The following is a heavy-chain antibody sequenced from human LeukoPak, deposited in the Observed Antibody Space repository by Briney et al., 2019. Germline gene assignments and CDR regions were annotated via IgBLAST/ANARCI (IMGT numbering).Heavy chain of an antibody. CDR2: ISWNSGSI. D-gene: IGHD1-26*01. J-gene: IGHJ4*02. CDR1: GFTFDDYA. V-gene: IGHV3-9*01. CDR3: AKDKGLYIVGATNGYDY. Sequence: GGSLRLSCAASGFTFDDYAMHWVRQAPGKGLKWVSGISWNSGSIGYADSVKGRFTISRDNAKNSLYLQMNSLRAEDTALYYCAKDKGLYIVGATNGYDYWGQGTLVTVSS.